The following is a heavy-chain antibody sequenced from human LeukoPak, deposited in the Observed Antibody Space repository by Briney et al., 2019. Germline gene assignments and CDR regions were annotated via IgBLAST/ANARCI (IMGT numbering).Heavy chain of an antibody. V-gene: IGHV1-46*01. D-gene: IGHD2-21*02. CDR1: GYTFTSYY. J-gene: IGHJ6*02. CDR3: ASGYCGGDCYDYYYYGMDV. Sequence: ASVKVSCKASGYTFTSYYMHWVRQAPGQGLEWMGIINPSGGSTSYAQKFQGRVTMTRDTSTSTVYMELSSLRSEDTAVYYCASGYCGGDCYDYYYYGMDVWGQGTTVTVSS. CDR2: INPSGGST.